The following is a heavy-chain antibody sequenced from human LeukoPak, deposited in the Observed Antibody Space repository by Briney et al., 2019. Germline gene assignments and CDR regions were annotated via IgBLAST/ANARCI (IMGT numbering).Heavy chain of an antibody. CDR3: ARDPRYYYDSSGYYSFDY. J-gene: IGHJ4*02. Sequence: GGSLRLSCAASGFTFSSYWMSWVRQAPGKGLEWVSSISSSSSYIYYADSVKGRFTISRDNAKNSLYLQMNSLRAEDTAVYYCARDPRYYYDSSGYYSFDYWGQGTLVTVSS. D-gene: IGHD3-22*01. CDR2: ISSSSSYI. CDR1: GFTFSSYW. V-gene: IGHV3-21*01.